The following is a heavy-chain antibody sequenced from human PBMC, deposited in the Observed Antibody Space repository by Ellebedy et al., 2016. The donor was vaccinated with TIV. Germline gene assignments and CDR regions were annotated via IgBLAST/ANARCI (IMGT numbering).Heavy chain of an antibody. CDR2: ISSSSGTI. V-gene: IGHV3-48*01. J-gene: IGHJ6*02. Sequence: PGGSLRLSCAASGFNFNSYSMNWVRQAPGKGLEWVSYISSSSGTIYYADSVKGRFTISRDNANNSLYLQMNSLRAEDTAVYYCARDLVVVPPAIVSDYYYGMDVWGHGTTVTVSS. D-gene: IGHD2-2*01. CDR1: GFNFNSYS. CDR3: ARDLVVVPPAIVSDYYYGMDV.